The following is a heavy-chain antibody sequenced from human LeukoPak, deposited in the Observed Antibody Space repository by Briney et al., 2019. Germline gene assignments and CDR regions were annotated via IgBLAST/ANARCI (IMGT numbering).Heavy chain of an antibody. V-gene: IGHV1-18*01. D-gene: IGHD3-22*01. CDR1: SLIFNNYG. J-gene: IGHJ4*02. CDR2: ISVYHDNT. Sequence: ASVKVSCKASSLIFNNYGISWVRQAPGQGLEWMGWISVYHDNTKYSQNLQGRVTLTTDKSTNTAYMELRSLRSDDTAVYYCARGFPPRRFYDSSGYYSYYFDYWGQGTLVTVSS. CDR3: ARGFPPRRFYDSSGYYSYYFDY.